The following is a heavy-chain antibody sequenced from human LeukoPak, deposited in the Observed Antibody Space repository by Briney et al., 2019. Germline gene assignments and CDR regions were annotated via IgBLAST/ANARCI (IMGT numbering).Heavy chain of an antibody. CDR1: GFTFRSYA. D-gene: IGHD2-2*01. V-gene: IGHV3-30*01. CDR2: ISYDGSNK. CDR3: ARGYCSSTLCDLDFDY. Sequence: SGRSLRLSCAASGFTFRSYAMHWVRQAPGKGLEWVAIISYDGSNKYYADSVRGRFTISRDNSKNTLYLQMNSLRLEDTAVYYCARGYCSSTLCDLDFDYWGQGTLVTVSS. J-gene: IGHJ4*02.